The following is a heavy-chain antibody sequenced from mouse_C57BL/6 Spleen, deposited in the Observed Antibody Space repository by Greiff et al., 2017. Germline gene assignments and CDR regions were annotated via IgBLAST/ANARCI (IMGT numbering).Heavy chain of an antibody. J-gene: IGHJ2*01. V-gene: IGHV1-19*01. CDR3: ARSDYYGSSYYFDY. D-gene: IGHD1-1*01. CDR2: INPYNGGT. Sequence: VQLQQSGPVLVKPGASVKMSCKASGYTFTDYYMNWVKQSPGKSLEWIGVINPYNGGTSYNQKFKGKATLTVDKSSSTAYMELNSLTSEDSAVYYCARSDYYGSSYYFDYWGQGTTLTVSS. CDR1: GYTFTDYY.